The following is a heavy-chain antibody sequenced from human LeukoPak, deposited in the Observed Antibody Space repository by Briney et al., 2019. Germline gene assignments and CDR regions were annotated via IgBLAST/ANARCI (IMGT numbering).Heavy chain of an antibody. CDR3: AKESGKFDY. J-gene: IGHJ4*02. Sequence: PGGSLRLSCAASGFPFSNYWMHWVRQAPGKGLEWVSLISGDGVSTFYADSVKGRFSISRDNSKNSLYLEMNSLRTEDAAMYYCAKESGKFDYWGQGTLVAVSS. CDR2: ISGDGVST. V-gene: IGHV3-43*02. CDR1: GFPFSNYW.